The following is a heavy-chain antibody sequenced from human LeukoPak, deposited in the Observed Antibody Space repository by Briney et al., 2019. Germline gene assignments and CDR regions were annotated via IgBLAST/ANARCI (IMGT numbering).Heavy chain of an antibody. CDR3: ARARRDCSGGSCYSYYFDF. CDR2: INRFGDST. D-gene: IGHD2-15*01. J-gene: IGHJ4*02. CDR1: GFPFSSYA. V-gene: IGHV3-64*01. Sequence: GGSLDLSFEASGFPFSSYAIHWVRQAPGKGLEFVSAINRFGDSTYYANSVKGRFTISRDDSKNTVYLQMGSLRAEDMAVYYCARARRDCSGGSCYSYYFDFWGQGTLVTVSS.